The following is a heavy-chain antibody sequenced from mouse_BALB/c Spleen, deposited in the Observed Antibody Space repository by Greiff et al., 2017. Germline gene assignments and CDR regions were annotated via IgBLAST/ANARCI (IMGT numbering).Heavy chain of an antibody. Sequence: EVKLVESGPGLVKPSQSLSLTCSVTGYSITSGYYWNWIRQFPGNKLEWMGYISYDGSNNYNPSLKNRISITRDTSKNQFFLKLNSVTTEDTATYYCARDGSLDVWGAGTTVTVSS. J-gene: IGHJ1*01. CDR3: ARDGSLDV. CDR1: GYSITSGYY. V-gene: IGHV3-6*02. CDR2: ISYDGSN. D-gene: IGHD2-2*01.